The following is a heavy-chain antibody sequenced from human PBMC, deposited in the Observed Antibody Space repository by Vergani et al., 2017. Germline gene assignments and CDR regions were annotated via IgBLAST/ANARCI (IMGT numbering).Heavy chain of an antibody. CDR1: GFTFSSYA. V-gene: IGHV3-23*01. CDR3: AKDPPPRQYCSSTSCYVWFDP. J-gene: IGHJ5*02. D-gene: IGHD2-2*01. CDR2: ISGSGGST. Sequence: EVQLLESGGGLVQPGGSLRLSCAASGFTFSSYAMSWVRQAPGKGLEWVSAISGSGGSTYYADSVKGRFTISRDNSKNTLYLQMNSLRAEDTAVYYCAKDPPPRQYCSSTSCYVWFDPWGQGTLVTVSS.